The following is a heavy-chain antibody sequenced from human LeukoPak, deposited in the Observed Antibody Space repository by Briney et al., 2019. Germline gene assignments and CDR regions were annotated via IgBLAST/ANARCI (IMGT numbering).Heavy chain of an antibody. CDR3: ARNRASYGSGSHRLFDY. CDR1: GYTFNTYG. D-gene: IGHD3-10*01. Sequence: ASVKASCKASGYTFNTYGITWVRQAPGQGLEWMGWINPNSGGTNYAQKFQGRVTMTRDTSISTAYMELSRLRSDDTAVYYCARNRASYGSGSHRLFDYWGQGTLVTVSS. V-gene: IGHV1-2*02. CDR2: INPNSGGT. J-gene: IGHJ4*02.